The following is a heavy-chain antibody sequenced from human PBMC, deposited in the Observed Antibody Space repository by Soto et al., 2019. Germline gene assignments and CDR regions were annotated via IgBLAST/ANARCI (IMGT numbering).Heavy chain of an antibody. CDR2: ISNDGSNK. CDR3: TREAEEWLLQGEIYYFDY. CDR1: GFTFSSYV. J-gene: IGHJ4*02. D-gene: IGHD3-3*01. Sequence: QVQLVESGGGVVQPGRSLRLSCAASGFTFSSYVMHWVRQAPGKGLEWVAVISNDGSNKYYADSVKGRFTISRDNSKNTLYLQMNSLRAEDTAVYYCTREAEEWLLQGEIYYFDYWGQGTLGTVSP. V-gene: IGHV3-30-3*01.